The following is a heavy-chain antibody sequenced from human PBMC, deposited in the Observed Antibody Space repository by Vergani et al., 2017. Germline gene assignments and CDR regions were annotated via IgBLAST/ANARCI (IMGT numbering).Heavy chain of an antibody. Sequence: QVQLQESGPGLVKPSETLSLTCTVSGGSVSSGSYYWSWIRQPPGKGLEWSGYIYYSGSTNYNPSLKSRVTISVDTSKNQFSLKLSSVTAADTAVYYCAREGGSEGYWGQGTLVTVSS. D-gene: IGHD5-12*01. CDR3: AREGGSEGY. CDR2: IYYSGST. J-gene: IGHJ4*02. V-gene: IGHV4-61*01. CDR1: GGSVSSGSYY.